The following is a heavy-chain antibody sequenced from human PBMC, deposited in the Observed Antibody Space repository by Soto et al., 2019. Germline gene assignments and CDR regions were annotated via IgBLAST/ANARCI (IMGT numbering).Heavy chain of an antibody. CDR2: TWYDGSEN. J-gene: IGHJ4*02. D-gene: IGHD3-22*01. CDR3: ATGFYSSSIDH. CDR1: GFTFATYG. V-gene: IGHV3-33*01. Sequence: QVQLVESGGGVVQPGTSLRLSCAASGFTFATYGMHWVRQPPGKGLPWVAVTWYDGSENFYGYSVKGRFTISRDSSKNTLNLQMDSLTAEDTAVYYCATGFYSSSIDHWGQGTLVTVTS.